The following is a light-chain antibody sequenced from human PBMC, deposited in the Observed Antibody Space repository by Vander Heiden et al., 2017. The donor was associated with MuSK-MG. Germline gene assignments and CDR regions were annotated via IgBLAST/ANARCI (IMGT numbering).Light chain of an antibody. Sequence: DIQMTQSPSSLSASVGDRVTITCRASQAISNYLAWYQQKPGRGPKLLIYVASTLQSGVPSRFSGSGSGTDFTLTISILKPEDVATYYCQRDTGAPQTIGQGTKVEIK. CDR2: VAS. CDR1: QAISNY. V-gene: IGKV1-27*01. J-gene: IGKJ1*01. CDR3: QRDTGAPQT.